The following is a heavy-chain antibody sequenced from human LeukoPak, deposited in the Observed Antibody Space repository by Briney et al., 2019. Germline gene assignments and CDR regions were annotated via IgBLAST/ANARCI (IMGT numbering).Heavy chain of an antibody. CDR3: ARAKKLRFLEWSDEYYYGMDV. CDR1: GGTFSSYA. Sequence: ASVKVSCKASGGTFSSYAISWVRQAPRQGLEWMGGIIPIFGTANYAQKFQGRVTITADESTSTAYMELSSLRSEDTAVYYCARAKKLRFLEWSDEYYYGMDVWGQGTTVTVSS. V-gene: IGHV1-69*13. J-gene: IGHJ6*02. D-gene: IGHD3-3*01. CDR2: IIPIFGTA.